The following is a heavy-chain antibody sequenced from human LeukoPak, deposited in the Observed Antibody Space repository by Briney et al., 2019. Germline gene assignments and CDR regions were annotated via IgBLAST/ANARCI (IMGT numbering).Heavy chain of an antibody. CDR1: GFTFSSYV. J-gene: IGHJ6*02. Sequence: GGSLRLSCAASGFTFSSYVMHWVRQAPGKGLVWVSRINHDATDIIYADSVKGRFTISRDNAKNTLYLQMNSLRAEDTAVYYCARASNYYYYYGMDVWGQGTTVTVSS. D-gene: IGHD4-11*01. V-gene: IGHV3-74*01. CDR2: INHDATDI. CDR3: ARASNYYYYYGMDV.